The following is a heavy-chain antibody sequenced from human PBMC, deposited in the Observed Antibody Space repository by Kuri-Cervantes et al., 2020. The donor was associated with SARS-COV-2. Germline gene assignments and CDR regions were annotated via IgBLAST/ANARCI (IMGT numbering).Heavy chain of an antibody. J-gene: IGHJ4*02. D-gene: IGHD2-2*01. CDR2: IYYSGST. CDR1: GGSISSSSYY. Sequence: ESLKISCTVSGGSISSSSYYWGWIRQPPGKGLEWIGSIYYSGSTYYNPSLKSRVTISVDTSKNQFSLKLSSVTAADTAVYYCAREDLSVVVPAAFFGYWGQGTLVTVSS. V-gene: IGHV4-39*07. CDR3: AREDLSVVVPAAFFGY.